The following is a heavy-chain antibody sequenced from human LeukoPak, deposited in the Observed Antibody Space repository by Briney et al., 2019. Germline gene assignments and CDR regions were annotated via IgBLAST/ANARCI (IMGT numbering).Heavy chain of an antibody. V-gene: IGHV5-51*01. CDR3: ARYEHCSSTSCYSNWFDP. D-gene: IGHD2-2*01. CDR1: GYSFTSYW. Sequence: GESLKISFKGSGYSFTSYWIGWVRQMPGKGLEWMGIIYPGDSDTRYSPSFQGQVTISADKSISTAYLQWSSLKASDTAMYYCARYEHCSSTSCYSNWFDPWGQGTLVTVSS. J-gene: IGHJ5*02. CDR2: IYPGDSDT.